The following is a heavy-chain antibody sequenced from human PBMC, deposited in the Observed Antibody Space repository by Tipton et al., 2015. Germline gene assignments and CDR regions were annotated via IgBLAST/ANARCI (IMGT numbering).Heavy chain of an antibody. CDR3: VKGSEY. J-gene: IGHJ4*02. CDR2: LSSSGTGT. Sequence: SLRLSCAASGFTFSSNWMSWVRQAPGKGLQWVSTLSSSGTGTYYADSVKGRFTISRDNSKNTLYLQMNSLRVEDTAVYYCVKGSEYWGQGTLVTVSS. V-gene: IGHV3-23*01. CDR1: GFTFSSNW.